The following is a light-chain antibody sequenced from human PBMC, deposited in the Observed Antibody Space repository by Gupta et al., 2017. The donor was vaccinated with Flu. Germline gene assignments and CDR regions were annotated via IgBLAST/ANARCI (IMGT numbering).Light chain of an antibody. V-gene: IGKV1-13*02. J-gene: IGKJ3*01. CDR1: QAISNA. CDR2: DAS. CDR3: KQSKT. Sequence: AIQLAQSPSSLSASVGDRVTITCRTSQAISNALAWYQQKPGKAPKLLIYDASRLHTGVPSRFSGGESATDFTLTISSLQPEDFSTYYCKQSKTFGPGTRVDIK.